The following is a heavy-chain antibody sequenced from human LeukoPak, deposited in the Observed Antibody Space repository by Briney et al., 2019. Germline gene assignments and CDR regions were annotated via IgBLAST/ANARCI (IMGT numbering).Heavy chain of an antibody. J-gene: IGHJ4*02. D-gene: IGHD4-23*01. CDR1: GGTFSSYD. Sequence: SVKVSCKTSGGTFSSYDISWVRQAPGQGLEWMGGITPMFGTAKYAQKFQGRVTITAVESMSTAYMELSSLRSEDTAVYYCARGWLAENTVVTPYNYWGQGTLVTVSS. CDR2: ITPMFGTA. V-gene: IGHV1-69*13. CDR3: ARGWLAENTVVTPYNY.